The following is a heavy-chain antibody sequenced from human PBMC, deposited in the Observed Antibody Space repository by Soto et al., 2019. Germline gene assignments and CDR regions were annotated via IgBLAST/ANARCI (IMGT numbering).Heavy chain of an antibody. J-gene: IGHJ6*03. V-gene: IGHV4-34*01. D-gene: IGHD1-7*01. CDR1: GGSFGGYY. CDR2: INHSGST. Sequence: PSETLSHTCAVYGGSFGGYYWSWIGQPPGKGLEWIGEINHSGSTNYNPSLKSRVTISVDTSKNQFSLQLTSVTPEDTAVYYCAGTTSHQWYYMDVWGKGTTVTVSS. CDR3: AGTTSHQWYYMDV.